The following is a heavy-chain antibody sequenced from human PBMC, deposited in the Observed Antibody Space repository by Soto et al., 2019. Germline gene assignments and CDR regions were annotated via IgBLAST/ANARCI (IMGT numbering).Heavy chain of an antibody. J-gene: IGHJ6*02. Sequence: QVQLVQSGAEVKKPGASVKVSCKASGYTFTSYDINWVRQAPGQGLEWMGWISAYNGNTNYAQKLQGRVTMSTDTSTSTAYMELRSLRSDDTAMYYCARGGGSNNSHRYYYYGMDVWGQGTTVTVSS. D-gene: IGHD6-13*01. CDR1: GYTFTSYD. CDR2: ISAYNGNT. CDR3: ARGGGSNNSHRYYYYGMDV. V-gene: IGHV1-18*04.